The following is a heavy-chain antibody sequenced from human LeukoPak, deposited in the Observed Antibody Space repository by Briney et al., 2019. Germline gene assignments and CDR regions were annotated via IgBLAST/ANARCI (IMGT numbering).Heavy chain of an antibody. CDR1: GFTFSSYG. CDR2: IWYDGSNK. D-gene: IGHD3-10*01. J-gene: IGHJ3*02. V-gene: IGHV3-33*06. Sequence: GRSLRLSCAASGFTFSSYGMHWVRQAPGKRLEWVAVIWYDGSNKYYADSVKGRFTISRDNSKNTLYLQLNSLRAEDTAVYYCAKVGAYGPHGYAFDIWDQGTMVTVSS. CDR3: AKVGAYGPHGYAFDI.